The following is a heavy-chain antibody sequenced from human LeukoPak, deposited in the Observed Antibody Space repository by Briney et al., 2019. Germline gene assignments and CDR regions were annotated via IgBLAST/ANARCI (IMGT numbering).Heavy chain of an antibody. V-gene: IGHV3-7*01. D-gene: IGHD1-14*01. Sequence: GGSLRLSCAASGFTLNSYLMSWVRQAPGRGLEWVANIKKDGSEESYLDAVKGRFTVSRDNAKNSLFLQMNSLRGEDTAVYYCARSNPNRNALDLWGQGTMVTISS. J-gene: IGHJ3*01. CDR2: IKKDGSEE. CDR1: GFTLNSYL. CDR3: ARSNPNRNALDL.